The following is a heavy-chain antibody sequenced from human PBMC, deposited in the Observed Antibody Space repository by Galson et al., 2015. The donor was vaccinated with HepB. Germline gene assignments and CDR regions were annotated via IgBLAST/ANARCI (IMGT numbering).Heavy chain of an antibody. CDR3: ARDGGAVVLRYFDWLPPCYYYYYYMDV. CDR1: GGTFSSYA. J-gene: IGHJ6*03. V-gene: IGHV1-69*13. Sequence: SVKVSCKASGGTFSSYAISWVRQAPGQGLEWMGGIIPIFGTANYAQKFQGRVTITADESTSTAYMELSSLRSEDTAVYYCARDGGAVVLRYFDWLPPCYYYYYYMDVWGKGTTVTVSS. CDR2: IIPIFGTA. D-gene: IGHD3-9*01.